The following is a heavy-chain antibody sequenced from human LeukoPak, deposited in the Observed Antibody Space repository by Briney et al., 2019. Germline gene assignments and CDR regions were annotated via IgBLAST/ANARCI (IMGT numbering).Heavy chain of an antibody. Sequence: SSVKVSFKASGYTFTGYYMHWVRQAPGQGLEGMGRINPNSGGTNYAQKFQGRVTMTRDTSISTDYMELSRVRSDDPAVCYCARARGFTMVRGVQVAFDIWGQGTMVTVS. CDR1: GYTFTGYY. CDR3: ARARGFTMVRGVQVAFDI. V-gene: IGHV1-2*06. CDR2: INPNSGGT. D-gene: IGHD3-10*01. J-gene: IGHJ3*02.